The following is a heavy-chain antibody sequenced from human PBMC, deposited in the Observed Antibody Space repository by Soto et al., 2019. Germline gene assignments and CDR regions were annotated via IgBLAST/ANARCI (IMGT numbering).Heavy chain of an antibody. D-gene: IGHD6-6*01. J-gene: IGHJ5*02. CDR2: ISAYNGNT. Sequence: ASVKVSCKASGYTFTSYGISWVRQAPGQGLEWMGWISAYNGNTNYAQKLQGRVTMTTDTSTSTAYMELRSLRSDDTAVYYCARVFSSSTTTGFDPWGQGTLVTVSS. V-gene: IGHV1-18*01. CDR3: ARVFSSSTTTGFDP. CDR1: GYTFTSYG.